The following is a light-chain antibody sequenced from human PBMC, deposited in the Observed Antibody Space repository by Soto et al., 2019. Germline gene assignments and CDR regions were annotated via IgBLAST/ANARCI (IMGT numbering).Light chain of an antibody. J-gene: IGKJ1*01. Sequence: EIVMTQSPGTLSLSPGETATLSCRASQSVSSNYVAWFHQKPGQAPRLLIYGASSRATGVPDRFSASGSGTDFTLTISRLEPEDFAVYYCEQYGSSLRTFGQGTK. CDR3: EQYGSSLRT. CDR2: GAS. CDR1: QSVSSNY. V-gene: IGKV3-20*01.